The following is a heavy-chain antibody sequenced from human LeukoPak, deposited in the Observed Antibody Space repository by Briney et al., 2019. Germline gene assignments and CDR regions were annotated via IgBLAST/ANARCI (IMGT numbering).Heavy chain of an antibody. CDR3: ARRRRIAVAGLGGYFDY. CDR2: IYYSGST. D-gene: IGHD6-19*01. J-gene: IGHJ4*02. CDR1: GGSISSSSYY. Sequence: TSETLSLTCIVSGGSISSSSYYWGWIRQPPGKGLEWIGSIYYSGSTYYNPSPKSRVTISVDTSKNQFSLKLSSVTAADTAVYYCARRRRIAVAGLGGYFDYWGQGTLVTVSS. V-gene: IGHV4-39*01.